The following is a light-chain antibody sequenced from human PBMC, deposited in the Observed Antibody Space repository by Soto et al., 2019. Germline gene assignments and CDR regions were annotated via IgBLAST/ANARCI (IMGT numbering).Light chain of an antibody. Sequence: EIVMTQSPLSLPVTPGEPASISCRSSQSLLHSNGYNFLDWYLQRPGQSPQLRIYLSSNRASGVADRFSGSGSGADFTLKISRVEAEDVGVYYCMQALPSPTFGPGTKLDL. CDR1: QSLLHSNGYNF. CDR3: MQALPSPT. CDR2: LSS. V-gene: IGKV2-28*01. J-gene: IGKJ3*01.